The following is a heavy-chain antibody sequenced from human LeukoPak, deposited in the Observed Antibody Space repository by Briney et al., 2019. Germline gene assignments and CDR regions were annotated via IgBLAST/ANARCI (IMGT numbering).Heavy chain of an antibody. CDR3: ASCDCYSNYLFWYFDY. CDR1: GGTLSSYA. Sequence: AASVKVSCKASGGTLSSYAISWVRQAPGQGLEWMGGIIPIFGTANYAQKFQGRVTITADESTSTAYMELSSLRSEDTAVYYCASCDCYSNYLFWYFDYWGQGTLVTVSS. J-gene: IGHJ4*02. D-gene: IGHD4-11*01. V-gene: IGHV1-69*13. CDR2: IIPIFGTA.